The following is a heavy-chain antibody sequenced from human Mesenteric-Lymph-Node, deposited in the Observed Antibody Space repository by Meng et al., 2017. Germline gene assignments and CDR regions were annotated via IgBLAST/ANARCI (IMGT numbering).Heavy chain of an antibody. CDR2: INHSGST. CDR1: GGSFSGYY. D-gene: IGHD6-13*01. Sequence: SETLSLTCAVYGGSFSGYYWSWIRQPPGKGLEWIGEINHSGSTNYNPSLKSRVTISVDTSKNQFSLKLSSVTAADTAVYYCARDIAAAGYFDYWGQGTLVTVSS. CDR3: ARDIAAAGYFDY. J-gene: IGHJ4*02. V-gene: IGHV4-34*01.